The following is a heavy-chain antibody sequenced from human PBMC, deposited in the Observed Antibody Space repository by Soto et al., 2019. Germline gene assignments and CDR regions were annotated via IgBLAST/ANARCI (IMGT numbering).Heavy chain of an antibody. J-gene: IGHJ3*02. CDR2: ISYDGSNK. CDR3: AKGGVGSTSNAFDI. CDR1: GFTFRSYG. V-gene: IGHV3-30*18. Sequence: VQLVESGGGVVQPGRSLRLSCAASGFTFRSYGMHWVRQAPAKGLEWVAVISYDGSNKYYEDSVKGLFTISRDNSKNTLYLQMNSLRAEDTGVYYCAKGGVGSTSNAFDIWGQGTMVTVSS. D-gene: IGHD1-26*01.